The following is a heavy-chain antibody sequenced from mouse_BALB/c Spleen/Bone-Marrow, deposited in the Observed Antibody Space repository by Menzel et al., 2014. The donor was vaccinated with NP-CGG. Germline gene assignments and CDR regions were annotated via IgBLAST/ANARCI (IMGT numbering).Heavy chain of an antibody. V-gene: IGHV1S81*02. CDR1: GYTFTNYY. J-gene: IGHJ3*01. D-gene: IGHD4-1*01. Sequence: QVQLKQSGAELVKPGVSVKLSCKASGYTFTNYYMYWVKQRPGQDLEWIGEINPSNGGTNLNEKFKSKATLTVDKSSSTAYMQLSSLTSEDSAVYYCTTLGRFAYWGQGTLVTVSA. CDR3: TTLGRFAY. CDR2: INPSNGGT.